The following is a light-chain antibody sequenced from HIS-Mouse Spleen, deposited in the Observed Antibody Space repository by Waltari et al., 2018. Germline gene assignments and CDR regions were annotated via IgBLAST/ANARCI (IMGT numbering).Light chain of an antibody. V-gene: IGLV3-10*01. CDR2: EDG. CDR1: ALPKKY. Sequence: SYELTQPPSVSVSPGQTAMTTCSGDALPKKYAYWYQQKSGRAPVLVISEDGKRPSGIHERFSGSSSGTMATLTISGAQVEDEADYYCYSTDSSGNHRVFGGGTKLTVL. J-gene: IGLJ2*01. CDR3: YSTDSSGNHRV.